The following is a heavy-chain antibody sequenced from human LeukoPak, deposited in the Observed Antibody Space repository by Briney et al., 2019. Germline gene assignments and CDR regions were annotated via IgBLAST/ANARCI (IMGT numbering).Heavy chain of an antibody. CDR3: ARAPVDGYCGGDCYLTH. J-gene: IGHJ4*02. CDR2: ISAYNGNT. Sequence: ASVKVSCKASGYTFTSYGISWVRQAPGQGLEWVGWISAYNGNTNYAQKLQGRVTMTTDTSTSTAYMELRSLRSDDTAVYYCARAPVDGYCGGDCYLTHWGQGTLVTVSS. V-gene: IGHV1-18*04. CDR1: GYTFTSYG. D-gene: IGHD2-21*02.